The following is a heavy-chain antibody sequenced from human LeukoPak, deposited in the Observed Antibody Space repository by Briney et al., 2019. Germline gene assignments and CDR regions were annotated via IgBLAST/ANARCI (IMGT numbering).Heavy chain of an antibody. CDR3: ASVGGGIDY. D-gene: IGHD3-16*01. CDR2: IYYSGST. J-gene: IGHJ4*02. CDR1: GGSISSYY. Sequence: PSETLSLTCTVSGGSISSYYWSWIRQPPGKGLEWIGYIYYSGSTNYNPSLKSRVTISVDTSKNQFPLKLSSVTAADTAVYYCASVGGGIDYWGQGTLVTVSS. V-gene: IGHV4-59*12.